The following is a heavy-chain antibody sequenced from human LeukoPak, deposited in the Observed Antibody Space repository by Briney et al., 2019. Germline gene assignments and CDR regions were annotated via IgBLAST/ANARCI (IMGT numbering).Heavy chain of an antibody. V-gene: IGHV4-59*01. D-gene: IGHD2-8*01. CDR1: GGSISGFY. Sequence: PSETLSLTCTVSGGSISGFYWSWIRQPPGKGLEWIGYIYYSGMTQYNPSLKSRVTMSVDTSNNQFSLKLSAVTAADTALYYCARVLGDGRSDYWGQGTLVTVSS. J-gene: IGHJ4*02. CDR2: IYYSGMT. CDR3: ARVLGDGRSDY.